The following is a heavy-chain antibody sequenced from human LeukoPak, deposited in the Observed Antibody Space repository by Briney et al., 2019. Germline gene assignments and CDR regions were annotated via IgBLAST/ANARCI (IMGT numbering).Heavy chain of an antibody. J-gene: IGHJ4*02. Sequence: PSETLSLTCTVSGGYMENIYWHWIRQPPGKGLEWIGYIYHQAGTEYNPSLKNRVAISVDTSKNQFSLKLSSVTAADTAVYYCARVKVVVVPAAIGPVDYWGQGTLVTVSS. V-gene: IGHV4-59*08. CDR3: ARVKVVVVPAAIGPVDY. CDR2: IYHQAGT. D-gene: IGHD2-2*01. CDR1: GGYMENIY.